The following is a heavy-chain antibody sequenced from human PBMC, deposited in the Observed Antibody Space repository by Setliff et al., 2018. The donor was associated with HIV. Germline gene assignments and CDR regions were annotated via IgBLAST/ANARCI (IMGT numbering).Heavy chain of an antibody. CDR1: GFTFSRYW. D-gene: IGHD6-19*01. J-gene: IGHJ6*02. CDR2: VTHSGSI. V-gene: IGHV4-34*01. CDR3: ARVGGQWLSEYYYYYGMDV. Sequence: PGGSLRLSCAASGFTFSRYWMSWIRQPPGKGLEWIGEVTHSGSIKYTPSLKSRVTISVDTSKNQFSLKLTSVTAADTAVYYCARVGGQWLSEYYYYYGMDVWGQGTTVTVSS.